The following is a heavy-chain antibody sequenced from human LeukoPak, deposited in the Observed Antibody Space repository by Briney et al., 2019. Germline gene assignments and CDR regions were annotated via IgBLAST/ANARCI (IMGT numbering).Heavy chain of an antibody. CDR3: AKSGYNRFDY. Sequence: GGSLRLSCAASGFTVSSNFMSWVRQAPGKGLEWVSVIYSGGTTYYADSMKGRFIISRDNSKNTLYLQMNSLRAEDTAVYYCAKSGYNRFDYWGQGTLVTVSS. CDR1: GFTVSSNF. D-gene: IGHD5-24*01. J-gene: IGHJ4*02. CDR2: IYSGGTT. V-gene: IGHV3-66*01.